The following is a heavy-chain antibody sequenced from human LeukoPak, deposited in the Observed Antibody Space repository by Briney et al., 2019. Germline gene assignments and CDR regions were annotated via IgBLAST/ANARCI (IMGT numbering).Heavy chain of an antibody. D-gene: IGHD3-10*01. CDR1: GGSISSSSYY. V-gene: IGHV4-39*07. J-gene: IGHJ3*02. CDR2: IYYSGST. Sequence: SETLSLTCTVSGGSISSSSYYWGWIRQPPGKGLEWIGSIYYSGSTYYNPSLKSRVTISVDTSKNQFSLKLSSVTAADTAVYYCARVMKSGTMVRGVIRPGAFDIWGQGTMVTVSS. CDR3: ARVMKSGTMVRGVIRPGAFDI.